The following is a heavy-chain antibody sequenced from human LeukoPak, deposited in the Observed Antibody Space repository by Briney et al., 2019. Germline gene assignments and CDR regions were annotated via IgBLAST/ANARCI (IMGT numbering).Heavy chain of an antibody. V-gene: IGHV4-34*01. Sequence: SETLSLTCAVYGGSFSGYCWSWIRQPPGKGLEWIGEINHSGSTNYNPSLKSRVTISVDTSKNQFSLKLSSVTAADTAMYYCARESTTVAGTFDYWGQGTLVTVSS. D-gene: IGHD6-19*01. CDR3: ARESTTVAGTFDY. CDR1: GGSFSGYC. J-gene: IGHJ4*02. CDR2: INHSGST.